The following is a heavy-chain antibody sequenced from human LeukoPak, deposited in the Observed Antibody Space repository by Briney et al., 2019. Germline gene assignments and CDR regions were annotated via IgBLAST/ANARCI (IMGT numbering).Heavy chain of an antibody. CDR1: GFTFSSYW. CDR2: IKQDGSEK. J-gene: IGHJ4*02. CDR3: ARDGIRFWYYFDY. V-gene: IGHV3-7*01. Sequence: PGGSLRLPCAASGFTFSSYWMSWVRQAPGKGLEWVANIKQDGSEKYYVDSGKGRFTISRDNAKNSLYLQMNSLRAEDTAVYYCARDGIRFWYYFDYWGQGTLVTVSS. D-gene: IGHD3-3*01.